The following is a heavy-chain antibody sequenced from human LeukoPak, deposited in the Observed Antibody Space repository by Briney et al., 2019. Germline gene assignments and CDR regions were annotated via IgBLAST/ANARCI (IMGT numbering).Heavy chain of an antibody. CDR3: ARVQGNYANNYYYYMDA. CDR1: EFTFSDYF. CDR2: ISSSGTLI. V-gene: IGHV3-11*01. D-gene: IGHD3-16*01. Sequence: GGSLRLSCAASEFTFSDYFMTWIRQAPGKGLEWISYISSSGTLIYYADSVKGRFTISRDTAKNSLYLQMSSLRAEDTAVYYCARVQGNYANNYYYYMDAWGKGTTVTVYS. J-gene: IGHJ6*03.